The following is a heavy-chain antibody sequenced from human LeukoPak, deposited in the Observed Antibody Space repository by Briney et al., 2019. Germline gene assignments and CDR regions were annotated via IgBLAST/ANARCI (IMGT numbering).Heavy chain of an antibody. V-gene: IGHV4-30-2*01. D-gene: IGHD7-27*01. Sequence: SETLSLTCTVSGGPISSGGYYWSWIRQPPGKGLEWIGYIYHSGSTYYNPSLKSRVTISVDRSKNQFSLKLSSVTAADTAVYYCARQNWGFDYWGQGTLVTVSS. J-gene: IGHJ4*02. CDR1: GGPISSGGYY. CDR2: IYHSGST. CDR3: ARQNWGFDY.